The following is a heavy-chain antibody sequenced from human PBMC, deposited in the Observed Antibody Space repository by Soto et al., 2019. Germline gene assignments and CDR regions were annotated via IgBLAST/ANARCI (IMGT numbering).Heavy chain of an antibody. J-gene: IGHJ4*02. CDR1: GFIFKNYA. V-gene: IGHV3-30*04. Sequence: GGSLRLSCAVSGFIFKNYALNWVRQAPGKGLEWVASITRDGYNKYYEDSVKGRFTISRDNSKNTLSLQMTALRVEDSSVYYCTKSSGGSSSVGMAYWGPGTLVTVSS. CDR2: ITRDGYNK. CDR3: TKSSGGSSSVGMAY. D-gene: IGHD6-6*01.